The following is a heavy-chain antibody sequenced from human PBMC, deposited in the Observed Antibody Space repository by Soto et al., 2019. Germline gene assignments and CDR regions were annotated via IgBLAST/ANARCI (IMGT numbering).Heavy chain of an antibody. CDR2: INPDASEK. CDR1: GFTFSTSW. CDR3: SRSLDD. V-gene: IGHV3-7*04. J-gene: IGHJ4*02. Sequence: EVQLVESGGGLVQPGGSLRLSCAASGFTFSTSWMDWVRQAPGKGLEWVANINPDASEKYYVDSVGGRFTVSRDNAKNSVYLQMNSLRAEDTAVDCCSRSLDDWGQGIPVSVSS.